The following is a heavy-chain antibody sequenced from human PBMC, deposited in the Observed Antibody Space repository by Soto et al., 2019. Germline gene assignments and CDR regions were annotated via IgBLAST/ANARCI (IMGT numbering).Heavy chain of an antibody. CDR3: ARDRDTAMASDY. CDR1: GGTFSSYT. Sequence: QVQLVQSGAEVKKPGYSVMVSCKGSGGTFSSYTISWARQAPGQGLEWMGRIIPILGIANYAQKFQGRVTITADKSTSTAYMELSSLRSEDTAVYYCARDRDTAMASDYWGQGTLVTVSS. CDR2: IIPILGIA. V-gene: IGHV1-69*08. D-gene: IGHD5-18*01. J-gene: IGHJ4*02.